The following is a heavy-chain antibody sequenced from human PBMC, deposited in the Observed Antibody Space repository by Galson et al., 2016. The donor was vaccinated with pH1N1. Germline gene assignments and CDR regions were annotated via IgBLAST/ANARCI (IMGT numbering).Heavy chain of an antibody. CDR1: GFTFSGYW. CDR2: INQEGSEK. CDR3: ARVGAYADYHANKWFDP. J-gene: IGHJ5*02. V-gene: IGHV3-7*01. Sequence: SLRLSCAAPGFTFSGYWMSWVRQAPGKGLEWVANINQEGSEKYYADSVKGRFTISRDNAKNSLYLHMDSLRAEDTAVYYCARVGAYADYHANKWFDPWGQGTLVAVSS. D-gene: IGHD4/OR15-4a*01.